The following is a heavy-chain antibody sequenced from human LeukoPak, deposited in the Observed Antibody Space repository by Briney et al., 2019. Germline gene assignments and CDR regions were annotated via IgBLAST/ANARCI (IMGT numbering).Heavy chain of an antibody. Sequence: ASVKVSCKASGGTFSSYAISWVRQAPGQGLEWMGRIIPILGIANYAQKFQGRVTITADKSTSTAYMELSSLRSEDTAVYYCARVLAGTYYFDYWGQGTLVTVSS. V-gene: IGHV1-69*04. CDR3: ARVLAGTYYFDY. CDR1: GGTFSSYA. D-gene: IGHD1-1*01. CDR2: IIPILGIA. J-gene: IGHJ4*02.